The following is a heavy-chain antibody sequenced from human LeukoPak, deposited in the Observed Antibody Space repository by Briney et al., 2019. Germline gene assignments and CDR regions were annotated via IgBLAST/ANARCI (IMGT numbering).Heavy chain of an antibody. J-gene: IGHJ5*02. CDR1: GYTFTSYD. CDR2: MNPNSGNT. V-gene: IGHV1-8*01. D-gene: IGHD1-20*01. CDR3: TRSSSWYNWTAIS. Sequence: GASVKVSCKASGYTFTSYDINWVRLAPGQGLEWMGWMNPNSGNTGYALKFQRRVTMTRNTSVSTAYMELSSLRSEDTAVYYCTRSSSWYNWTAISWGQGTLVTVSS.